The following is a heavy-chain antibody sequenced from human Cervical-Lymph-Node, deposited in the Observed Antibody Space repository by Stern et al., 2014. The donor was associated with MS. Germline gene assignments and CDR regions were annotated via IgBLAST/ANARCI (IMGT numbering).Heavy chain of an antibody. J-gene: IGHJ4*02. V-gene: IGHV4-59*01. Sequence: QVQLQESGPGLVKPSETLSLICTVSRGSISTFYWSWIRQPPGKGLEWIGYIHYSGRTNYNPSLKSRVAISVDTSRNQISLNLSSVTAADTALYYCAREVLDPITMTVLAPLDYWGQGTLVTVSS. D-gene: IGHD3-22*01. CDR3: AREVLDPITMTVLAPLDY. CDR1: RGSISTFY. CDR2: IHYSGRT.